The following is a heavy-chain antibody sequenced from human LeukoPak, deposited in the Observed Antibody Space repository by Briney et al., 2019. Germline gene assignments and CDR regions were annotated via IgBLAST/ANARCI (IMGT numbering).Heavy chain of an antibody. V-gene: IGHV3-23*01. Sequence: PGGSLRLSCAGSGFTFSSYAMSWVRQAPGKGLEWVSVINDSGGSTYYADSVKGRFTISRDNSKNTLFLQITGLRAEDTAVYYCARQPTWAFPNFAYWGQGTLVTVSS. CDR1: GFTFSSYA. D-gene: IGHD1-26*01. CDR2: INDSGGST. J-gene: IGHJ4*02. CDR3: ARQPTWAFPNFAY.